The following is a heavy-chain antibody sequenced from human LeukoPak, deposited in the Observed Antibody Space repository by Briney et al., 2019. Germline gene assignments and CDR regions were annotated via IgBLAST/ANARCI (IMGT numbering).Heavy chain of an antibody. CDR2: IKQDGSKK. Sequence: GGSLRLSCVASGFPFSSYWMTWVRQAPGKGLEWVANIKQDGSKKSYVDSVKGRFTISRDNAKNSLYLQMNSLRAEDTAVYYCASGAGGCYFDYWGQGTLVTVSS. CDR3: ASGAGGCYFDY. D-gene: IGHD3-16*01. V-gene: IGHV3-7*01. J-gene: IGHJ4*02. CDR1: GFPFSSYW.